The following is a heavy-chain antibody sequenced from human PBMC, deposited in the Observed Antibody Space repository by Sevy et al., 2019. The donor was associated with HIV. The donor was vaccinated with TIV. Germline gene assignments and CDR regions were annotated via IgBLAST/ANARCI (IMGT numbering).Heavy chain of an antibody. J-gene: IGHJ5*02. CDR1: GFTFSSYG. V-gene: IGHV3-30*18. CDR2: LAFDGSNT. Sequence: GGSLRLSCAASGFTFSSYGIHWVRRAPDKGLEWVAGLAFDGSNTDYADSVKGRFTISRDNSKNSLFLQMDSLRPEDTAVYYCAKGRIRDILTGWVGAFDPWGQGTLVTVSS. D-gene: IGHD3-9*01. CDR3: AKGRIRDILTGWVGAFDP.